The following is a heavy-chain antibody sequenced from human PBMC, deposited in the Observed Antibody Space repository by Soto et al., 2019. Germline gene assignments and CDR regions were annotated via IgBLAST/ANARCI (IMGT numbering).Heavy chain of an antibody. CDR3: AKDRKNTMVRGVINWFDP. Sequence: SVKVSCKASGGTFSTYTISWVRQAPGQGLEWMGRIIPILNTVNYAQKFQGRVTITADKSTSTAYMELSSLRSEDTAVYYCAKDRKNTMVRGVINWFDPWGQGTLVTVSS. V-gene: IGHV1-69*08. J-gene: IGHJ5*02. CDR2: IIPILNTV. CDR1: GGTFSTYT. D-gene: IGHD3-10*01.